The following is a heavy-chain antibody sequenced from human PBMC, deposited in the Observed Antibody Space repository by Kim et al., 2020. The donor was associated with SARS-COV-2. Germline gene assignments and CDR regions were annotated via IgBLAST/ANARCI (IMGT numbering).Heavy chain of an antibody. CDR1: GFTFGDYA. CDR2: ISWNSGSI. Sequence: GGSLRLSCAASGFTFGDYAMHWVRQAPGKGLEWVSGISWNSGSIGYADSVKGRFTISRDNAKNSLYLQMNSLRAEDTALYYCAKGYSYGYGYFDYWGQGTLVTVSS. CDR3: AKGYSYGYGYFDY. D-gene: IGHD5-18*01. V-gene: IGHV3-9*01. J-gene: IGHJ4*02.